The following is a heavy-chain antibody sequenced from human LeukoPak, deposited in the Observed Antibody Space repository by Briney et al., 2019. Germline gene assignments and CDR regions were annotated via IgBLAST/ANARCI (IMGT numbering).Heavy chain of an antibody. CDR2: LRYDGSNK. CDR1: GFTFSSYG. CDR3: AKDPRYSSSSPNFDY. D-gene: IGHD6-6*01. Sequence: PGGSLRLSCAASGFTFSSYGMHWVRQAPGKGLEWVAFLRYDGSNKYYADSVKGRFTISRDNSKNTLYLQMNSLRAEDTAVYYCAKDPRYSSSSPNFDYWGQGTLVTVSS. J-gene: IGHJ4*02. V-gene: IGHV3-30*02.